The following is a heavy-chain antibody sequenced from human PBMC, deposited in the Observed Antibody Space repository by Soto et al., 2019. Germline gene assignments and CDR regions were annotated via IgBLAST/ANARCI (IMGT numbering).Heavy chain of an antibody. CDR1: GFTFSSYS. J-gene: IGHJ6*03. CDR2: ISSTSSYI. V-gene: IGHV3-21*01. D-gene: IGHD4-17*01. Sequence: EVQLVESGGGLAKPGGSLSLSCAASGFTFSSYSMNWVRQAPGKGLEWVSSISSTSSYIYYSDSVKGPFTISRDNAQNSPYLQMDSLRGENTAVYSCAREPYGDDEYYYDYYRDVWGKGPTVIV. CDR3: AREPYGDDEYYYDYYRDV.